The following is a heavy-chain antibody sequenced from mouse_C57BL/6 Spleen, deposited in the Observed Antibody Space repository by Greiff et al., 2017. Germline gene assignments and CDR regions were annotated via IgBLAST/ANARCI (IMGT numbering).Heavy chain of an antibody. V-gene: IGHV5-17*01. CDR2: ISSGSSTI. D-gene: IGHD2-5*01. Sequence: EVMLVESGGGLVKPGGSLKLSCAASGFTFSDYGMHWVRQAPEQGLEWVAYISSGSSTIYYAATVKGRFTISRDTAKNTLFLQMTRLRSEDTAMYYCARGTYYSNGNLDYWGQGTTLTVSS. J-gene: IGHJ2*01. CDR1: GFTFSDYG. CDR3: ARGTYYSNGNLDY.